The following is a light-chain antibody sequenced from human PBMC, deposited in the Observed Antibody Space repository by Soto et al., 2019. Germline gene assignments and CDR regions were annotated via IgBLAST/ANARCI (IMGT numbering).Light chain of an antibody. J-gene: IGKJ2*01. CDR3: QQYHNWPPQYT. Sequence: EIVMTQSPATLPVSPGERATLSCRASQTVSSNLAWYQQKPGQAPRLLIHGASTRATGVPARFSGSGSGTEFTLTITSLQSEDFAVYYCQQYHNWPPQYTFGQGTKLQIK. V-gene: IGKV3-15*01. CDR2: GAS. CDR1: QTVSSN.